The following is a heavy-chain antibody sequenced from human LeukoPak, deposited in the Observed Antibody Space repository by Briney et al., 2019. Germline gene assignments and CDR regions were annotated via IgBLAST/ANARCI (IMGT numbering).Heavy chain of an antibody. D-gene: IGHD3-10*01. CDR1: GFTFSSYG. CDR2: TRYDGSNK. Sequence: GGSLRLSCAASGFTFSSYGMYWVRQAPGKGLEWVAFTRYDGSNKYYADSVKGRFTISRDNAKNSLYLQMNSLRAEDTALYYCAKDYGSGSYYNSAFDIWGQGTMATVSS. V-gene: IGHV3-30*02. J-gene: IGHJ3*02. CDR3: AKDYGSGSYYNSAFDI.